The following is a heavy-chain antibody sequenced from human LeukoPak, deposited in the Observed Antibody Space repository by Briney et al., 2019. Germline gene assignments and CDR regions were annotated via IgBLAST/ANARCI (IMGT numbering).Heavy chain of an antibody. J-gene: IGHJ4*02. D-gene: IGHD6-13*01. CDR3: ARQQLSQLYYFDN. CDR2: IYYTGST. CDR1: GGSISSYY. V-gene: IGHV4-59*01. Sequence: SETLSLTCTVTGGSISSYYWSWIRQPPGKGLEWIGYIYYTGSTNYNPSLKSRVTISVDTSKNQFSLKLSSVTAAVTAVYYCARQQLSQLYYFDNWGQGTLVTVSS.